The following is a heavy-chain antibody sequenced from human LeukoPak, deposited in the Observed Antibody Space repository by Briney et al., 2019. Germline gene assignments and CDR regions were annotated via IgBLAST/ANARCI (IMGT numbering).Heavy chain of an antibody. CDR1: GYTFTGYY. D-gene: IGHD1-26*01. Sequence: ASVKVSCKASGYTFTGYYMHWVRQAPGQGLEWMGWINPNSGGTNYAQKFQGRVTMTRDTSISTAYMELSRLRSDDTAVYYCARAGRTPGIVYTRDWFDPWGQGTLVTVSS. J-gene: IGHJ5*02. CDR3: ARAGRTPGIVYTRDWFDP. V-gene: IGHV1-2*02. CDR2: INPNSGGT.